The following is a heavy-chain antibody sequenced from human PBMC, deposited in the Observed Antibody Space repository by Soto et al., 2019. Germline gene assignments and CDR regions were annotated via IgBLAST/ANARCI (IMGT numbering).Heavy chain of an antibody. V-gene: IGHV5-51*01. CDR2: NYRGDSDT. CDR1: GYSFTSYC. D-gene: IGHD3-22*01. CDR3: ARHRRYYYDSSGSLAGWFDP. Sequence: GESLKISCKGSGYSFTSYCIGWVRQMPGKGLELIGINYRGDSDTRYSPSFQGQVSISAVKSISTAYLQWSSLKASDTAMYYCARHRRYYYDSSGSLAGWFDPWGQGTLVTVSS. J-gene: IGHJ5*02.